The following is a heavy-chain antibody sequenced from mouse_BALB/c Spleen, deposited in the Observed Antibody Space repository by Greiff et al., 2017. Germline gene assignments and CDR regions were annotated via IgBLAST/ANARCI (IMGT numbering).Heavy chain of an antibody. CDR1: GYSFTSYY. CDR3: ARRGYGRFYWYFAV. J-gene: IGHJ1*01. V-gene: IGHV1-66*01. CDR2: IFPGSGNT. Sequence: VQLQQSGPELVKPGASVKISCKASGYSFTSYYIHWVKQRPGQGLEWIGWIFPGSGNTKYNEKFKGKATLTADTSSSTAYMQLSSLTSEDSAVSVGARRGYGRFYWYFAVWGAGTTVTVSS. D-gene: IGHD2-10*02.